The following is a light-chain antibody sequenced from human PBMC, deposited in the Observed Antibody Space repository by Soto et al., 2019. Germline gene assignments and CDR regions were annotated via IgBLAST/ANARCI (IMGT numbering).Light chain of an antibody. J-gene: IGLJ1*01. V-gene: IGLV2-11*01. CDR3: CSYAGSYTFDV. CDR2: DVS. CDR1: SSDVGGYNY. Sequence: QSALTQPRSVSGSPGQSVTISCTGTSSDVGGYNYVSWYQQHPGKAPKLMIYDVSKRPSGVPDRFYGSKSGNTASLTISGLQAEDEADYYCCSYAGSYTFDVFGTGTKLTVL.